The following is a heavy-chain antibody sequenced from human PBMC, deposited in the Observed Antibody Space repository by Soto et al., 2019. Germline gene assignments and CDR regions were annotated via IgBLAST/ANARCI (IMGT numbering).Heavy chain of an antibody. Sequence: GGSLRLSCAASGFTFDDYAMHWVRQAPGKGLEWVSLISGSGGSTYYADSVKGRFTISRDNSKNSLYLQMNSLRTEDTALYYCAKFPYSSGHDAFDIWGQGTMVTVSS. CDR2: ISGSGGST. CDR3: AKFPYSSGHDAFDI. J-gene: IGHJ3*02. V-gene: IGHV3-43*02. D-gene: IGHD6-19*01. CDR1: GFTFDDYA.